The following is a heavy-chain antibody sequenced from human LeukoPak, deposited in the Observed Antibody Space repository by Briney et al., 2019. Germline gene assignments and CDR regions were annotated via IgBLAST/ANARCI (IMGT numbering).Heavy chain of an antibody. V-gene: IGHV1-24*01. J-gene: IGHJ4*02. CDR2: FDPEDGET. Sequence: ASVKVSCKVSGYTLTELSMHWVRQTPGIGLEWMGGFDPEDGETIYAQKFQGRVTMTEDTSTDTAYMELSSLRSEDTAVYYCATVPRWGSYYFDYWGQGTLVTVSS. CDR3: ATVPRWGSYYFDY. D-gene: IGHD3-16*01. CDR1: GYTLTELS.